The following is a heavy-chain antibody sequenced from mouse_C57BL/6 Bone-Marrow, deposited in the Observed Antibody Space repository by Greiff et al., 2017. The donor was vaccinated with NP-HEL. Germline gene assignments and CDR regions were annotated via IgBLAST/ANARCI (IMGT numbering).Heavy chain of an antibody. D-gene: IGHD2-10*02. CDR2: IDPENGDT. V-gene: IGHV14-4*01. CDR1: GFNIKDDY. J-gene: IGHJ2*01. CDR3: TTGGYGNDDY. Sequence: EVNVVESGAELVRPGASVKLSCTASGFNIKDDYMHWVKQRPEQGLEWVGWIDPENGDTEYASKFQGKATITADTSSNTAYLQLSSLTSEDTAVYYCTTGGYGNDDYWGQGTTLTVSS.